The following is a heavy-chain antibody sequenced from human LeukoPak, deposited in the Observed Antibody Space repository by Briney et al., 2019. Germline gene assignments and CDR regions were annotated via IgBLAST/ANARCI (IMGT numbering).Heavy chain of an antibody. J-gene: IGHJ4*02. V-gene: IGHV3-9*01. Sequence: GRSLRLSCAASGFTFDDYAMHWVRQAPGKGLEWVSGISWNSGSIGYAESVKGRFTISRDNAKNSLYLQMNSLRAEDTALYYCAKDFSPDYYGSGSYSDYWGQGTLVTVSS. CDR1: GFTFDDYA. D-gene: IGHD3-10*01. CDR3: AKDFSPDYYGSGSYSDY. CDR2: ISWNSGSI.